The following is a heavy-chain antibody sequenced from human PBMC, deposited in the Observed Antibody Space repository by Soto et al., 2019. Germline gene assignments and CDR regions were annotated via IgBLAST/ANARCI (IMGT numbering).Heavy chain of an antibody. J-gene: IGHJ6*02. D-gene: IGHD6-6*01. CDR2: IYTGGST. V-gene: IGHV3-53*01. CDR1: GFTVSSNY. CDR3: ARTISALRGVRATHYGMDV. Sequence: GGSLSLSCAASGFTVSSNYMSWVRQAPGKGLEWVSVIYTGGSTYYDDSVKGRLTISRDNSKNTLYLQMNSLRAEDTAVYYCARTISALRGVRATHYGMDVWGQGTTVTVSS.